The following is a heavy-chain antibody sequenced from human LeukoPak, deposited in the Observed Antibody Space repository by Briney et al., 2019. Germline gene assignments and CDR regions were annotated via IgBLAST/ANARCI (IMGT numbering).Heavy chain of an antibody. Sequence: GGSLRLSCAASGFTFSADDMHWVRQAPGKGLEWVALIWYDGSKKYYAESVKGRFTISRDNSKNTLYPQMNSLRAEDTSVYYCARGSSGYIDYWGQGALVAVSS. V-gene: IGHV3-33*01. D-gene: IGHD1-26*01. CDR3: ARGSSGYIDY. J-gene: IGHJ4*02. CDR1: GFTFSADD. CDR2: IWYDGSKK.